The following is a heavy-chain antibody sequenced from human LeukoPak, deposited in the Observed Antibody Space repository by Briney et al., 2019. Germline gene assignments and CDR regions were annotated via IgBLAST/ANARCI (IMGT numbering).Heavy chain of an antibody. CDR2: INPNSGGT. Sequence: AASVTVSCKASGYTFTGYYMHWVRQAPGQGLEWMGWINPNSGGTNYAQKFQGRVTMTRDTSISTAYMELSRLRSDDTAVYYCAREFGTGTTSYNWFDPWGQGTLVTVSS. D-gene: IGHD1-7*01. V-gene: IGHV1-2*02. CDR1: GYTFTGYY. CDR3: AREFGTGTTSYNWFDP. J-gene: IGHJ5*02.